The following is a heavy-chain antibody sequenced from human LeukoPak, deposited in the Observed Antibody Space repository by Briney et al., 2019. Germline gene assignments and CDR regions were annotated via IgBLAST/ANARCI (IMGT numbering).Heavy chain of an antibody. CDR3: ATTYCTNGVCHVHFDY. Sequence: ASVKVSCKASGYTFTSYGISWVRQAPGQGLEWMGIINPSGGSTSYAQKFQGRVTMTEDTSTDTAYMELSSLRSEDTAVYYCATTYCTNGVCHVHFDYWGQGTLVTVSS. D-gene: IGHD2-8*01. V-gene: IGHV1-46*01. CDR1: GYTFTSYG. CDR2: INPSGGST. J-gene: IGHJ4*02.